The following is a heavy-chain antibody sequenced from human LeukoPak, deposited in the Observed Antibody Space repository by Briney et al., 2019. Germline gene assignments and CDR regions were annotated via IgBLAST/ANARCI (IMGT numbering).Heavy chain of an antibody. V-gene: IGHV5-51*01. CDR2: IYPDDSDT. CDR3: ARLQLSTIDY. J-gene: IGHJ4*02. Sequence: GESLKISCKGSGYIFTSYWIAWVRQMPGKGLEWMGIIYPDDSDTRYSPSFQGQVTISADMSISTAYLQWSSLKASDTAVYYCARLQLSTIDYWGQGTLVTVPS. D-gene: IGHD5-24*01. CDR1: GYIFTSYW.